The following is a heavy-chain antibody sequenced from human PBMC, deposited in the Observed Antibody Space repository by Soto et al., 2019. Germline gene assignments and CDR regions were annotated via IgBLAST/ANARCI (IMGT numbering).Heavy chain of an antibody. J-gene: IGHJ5*02. CDR2: MYYSGST. V-gene: IGHV4-39*01. CDR3: ARHGERKIRSLNWFDP. Sequence: ETLSLTCTVSGGSISSSNYFWGWIRQPPGKGLEWIGSMYYSGSTYYNPSLKSRVTISVDTSKNQFSLKLSSVTAADTAMYYCARHGERKIRSLNWFDPWGQGTLVTVSS. D-gene: IGHD4-17*01. CDR1: GGSISSSNYF.